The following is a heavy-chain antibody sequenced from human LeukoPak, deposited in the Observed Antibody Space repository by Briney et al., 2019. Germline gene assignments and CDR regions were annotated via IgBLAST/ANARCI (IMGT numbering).Heavy chain of an antibody. CDR1: GGSISSYY. V-gene: IGHV4-59*01. J-gene: IGHJ4*02. CDR2: IYYSGST. CDR3: ASLDCSGGSCQIDY. D-gene: IGHD2-15*01. Sequence: PSETLSLTCTVSGGSISSYYWSWIRQPPGKGLEWIGYIYYSGSTNYNPSLKSRVTISVDTSKNQFSLKLSSVTAADTAVYYCASLDCSGGSCQIDYWGQGTLVTVSS.